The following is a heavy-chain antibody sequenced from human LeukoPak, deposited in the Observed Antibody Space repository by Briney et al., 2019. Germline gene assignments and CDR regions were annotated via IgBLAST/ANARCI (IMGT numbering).Heavy chain of an antibody. CDR2: ISGSGGRT. Sequence: GGSLRLSCAASGFTFSSYAMSWVRQAPGKGLEWVSAISGSGGRTYYADSVKGRFTISRDNSKNTLYLQMNSLRAEDTAVYYCAKDWGSGWFYFDYWGQGTLVTVSS. CDR3: AKDWGSGWFYFDY. CDR1: GFTFSSYA. V-gene: IGHV3-23*01. D-gene: IGHD6-19*01. J-gene: IGHJ4*02.